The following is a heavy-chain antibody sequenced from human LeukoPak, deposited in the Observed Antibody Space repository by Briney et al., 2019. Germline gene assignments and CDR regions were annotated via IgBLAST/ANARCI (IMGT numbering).Heavy chain of an antibody. J-gene: IGHJ4*02. Sequence: SETLSLTCTVSGGSISSGSYYWSWIRQPAGKGLEWIGRIYTSGSTNYNPSLKSRVTISVDTSKNQFSLKLSSVTAADTAVYYCARGSIAVAGPYYFDYWGQGTLVTVSS. V-gene: IGHV4-61*02. CDR1: GGSISSGSYY. D-gene: IGHD6-19*01. CDR3: ARGSIAVAGPYYFDY. CDR2: IYTSGST.